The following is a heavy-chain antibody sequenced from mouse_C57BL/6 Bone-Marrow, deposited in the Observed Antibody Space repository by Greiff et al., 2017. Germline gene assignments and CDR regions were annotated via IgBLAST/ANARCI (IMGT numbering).Heavy chain of an antibody. Sequence: VQRVESGAELVKPGASVKLSCKASGYTFTEYPIHWVKQRSGQGLEWIGWFYPGSGRIKYNEKFKDKATLTADKSSSTVYMELSRMTSEDSAVDVCASSGSSYDYAMDYWGQGTSVTVSS. CDR1: GYTFTEYP. D-gene: IGHD1-1*01. CDR2: FYPGSGRI. V-gene: IGHV1-62-2*01. J-gene: IGHJ4*01. CDR3: ASSGSSYDYAMDY.